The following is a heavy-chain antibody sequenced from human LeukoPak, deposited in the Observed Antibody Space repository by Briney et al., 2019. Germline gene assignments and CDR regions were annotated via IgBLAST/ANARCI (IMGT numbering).Heavy chain of an antibody. CDR1: GFTVSSNY. J-gene: IGHJ4*02. CDR2: IKSDGSNT. Sequence: GSLRLSCAASGFTVSSNYMSWVRQAPGKGLVWVSRIKSDGSNTSYADSVKGRFTISRDNAKNTLYLQMNSLRAEDTAVYYCARDYRKSDCSGGSCYPDYWGQGTLVTVTS. D-gene: IGHD2-15*01. V-gene: IGHV3-74*01. CDR3: ARDYRKSDCSGGSCYPDY.